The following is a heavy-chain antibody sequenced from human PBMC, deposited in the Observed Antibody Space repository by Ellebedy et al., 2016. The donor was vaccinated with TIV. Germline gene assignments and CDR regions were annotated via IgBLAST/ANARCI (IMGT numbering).Heavy chain of an antibody. V-gene: IGHV4-39*07. J-gene: IGHJ4*02. CDR2: IYYSGST. CDR3: AREVVGTTRYFAS. Sequence: SETLSLTXGVSGGSFSPYYWNWIRQPPGKGLEWIGSIYYSGSTYYNPSLKSRVTISVDTSKNQFSLKLNSVTAADTAVYYCAREVVGTTRYFASWGRGTLVTVSS. D-gene: IGHD1-26*01. CDR1: GGSFSPYY.